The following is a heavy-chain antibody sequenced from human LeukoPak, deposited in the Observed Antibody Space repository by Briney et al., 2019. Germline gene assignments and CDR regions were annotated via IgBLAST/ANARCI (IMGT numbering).Heavy chain of an antibody. J-gene: IGHJ4*02. CDR1: GGSFSGYY. D-gene: IGHD1-7*01. Sequence: SETLSLTCAVYGGSFSGYYWSWIRQPPGKGLEWIGEINHSGSTNYNPSLKSRVTISVDTSKNQFSLKLSSVTAADTAVYYCARERTGTALGYWGQGTLVTVSS. CDR3: ARERTGTALGY. V-gene: IGHV4-34*01. CDR2: INHSGST.